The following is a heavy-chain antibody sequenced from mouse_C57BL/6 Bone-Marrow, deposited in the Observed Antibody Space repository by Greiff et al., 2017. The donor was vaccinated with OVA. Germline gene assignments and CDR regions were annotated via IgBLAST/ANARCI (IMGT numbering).Heavy chain of an antibody. CDR3: ATSFITTVVARWYFDV. J-gene: IGHJ1*03. Sequence: QVQLQQSGPELVKPGASVKISCQASGYAFSSSWMNWVKQRPGKGLEWIGRIYPGDGDTNYNGKFKGKATLTADKSSSTAYMQLSSLTSEDSAVYFCATSFITTVVARWYFDVWGTGTTVTVSS. CDR1: GYAFSSSW. CDR2: IYPGDGDT. D-gene: IGHD1-1*01. V-gene: IGHV1-82*01.